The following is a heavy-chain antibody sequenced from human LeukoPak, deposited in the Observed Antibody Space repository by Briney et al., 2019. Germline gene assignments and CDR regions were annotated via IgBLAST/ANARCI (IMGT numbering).Heavy chain of an antibody. J-gene: IGHJ4*02. CDR2: INRDGSIT. CDR1: GFTFGNYW. D-gene: IGHD6-19*01. Sequence: GGSLRLSCAASGFTFGNYWLHWVRQAPGKGLVWVSRINRDGSITKYADSVKGRFTISRENAKNSLSLQMNSLRAEDTAVYYCARDLSSGWVFDYWGQGTLVTVSS. V-gene: IGHV3-74*01. CDR3: ARDLSSGWVFDY.